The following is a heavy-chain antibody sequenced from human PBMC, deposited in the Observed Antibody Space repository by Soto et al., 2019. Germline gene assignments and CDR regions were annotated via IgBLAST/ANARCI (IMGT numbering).Heavy chain of an antibody. J-gene: IGHJ4*02. V-gene: IGHV3-21*01. Sequence: EVQLVESGGGPVKPGGSLRLSCAASGFTFSSYSMNWVRQAPGKGLEWVSSISSSSSYIYYSDSVKGRFTISRDNAKNSLYLQMNSLRAEDTAVYYCARDRVVVVVAALFNYWGQGTLVTVSS. D-gene: IGHD2-15*01. CDR3: ARDRVVVVVAALFNY. CDR1: GFTFSSYS. CDR2: ISSSSSYI.